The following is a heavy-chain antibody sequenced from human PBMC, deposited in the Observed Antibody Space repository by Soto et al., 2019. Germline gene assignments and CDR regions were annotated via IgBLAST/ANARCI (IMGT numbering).Heavy chain of an antibody. CDR3: AREDRAAAGFDY. CDR2: INPSGGST. Sequence: ASVKVSCKASGYTFTSYYMHWVRQAPGQGLEWMGIINPSGGSTSCAQKFQGRVTMTRDTSTSTVYMELSSLRSEDTAVYYCAREDRAAAGFDYWGQGTLVTVSS. D-gene: IGHD6-13*01. CDR1: GYTFTSYY. V-gene: IGHV1-46*01. J-gene: IGHJ4*02.